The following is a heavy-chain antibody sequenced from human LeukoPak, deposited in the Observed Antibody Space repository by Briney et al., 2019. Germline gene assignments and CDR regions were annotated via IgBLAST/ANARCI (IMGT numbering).Heavy chain of an antibody. V-gene: IGHV3-66*01. CDR3: ASLSRSSTWYYWFDP. J-gene: IGHJ5*02. D-gene: IGHD6-13*01. Sequence: QSGGSLRLSCAASGFTFSSYAMSWVRQAPGKGLEWVSVIYSGGSIYYADSVKGRFTISRDNSKNTVYLQFNSLRVDDTAVYFCASLSRSSTWYYWFDPWGQGTLVPVSS. CDR2: IYSGGSI. CDR1: GFTFSSYA.